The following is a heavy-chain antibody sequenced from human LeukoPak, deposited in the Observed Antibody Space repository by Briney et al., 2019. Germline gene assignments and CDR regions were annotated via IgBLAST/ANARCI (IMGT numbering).Heavy chain of an antibody. CDR2: MNPNSGNT. Sequence: ASVKVSCKASGYTFTSYDINWVRQDTGQGLEWMGWMNPNSGNTGYAQKFQGRVTMTRNTSISTAYMELSSLRSEDTAVYYCARVPLNSNYDFWSGYLVYGMDVWGQGTTVTVSS. V-gene: IGHV1-8*01. D-gene: IGHD3-3*01. CDR1: GYTFTSYD. J-gene: IGHJ6*02. CDR3: ARVPLNSNYDFWSGYLVYGMDV.